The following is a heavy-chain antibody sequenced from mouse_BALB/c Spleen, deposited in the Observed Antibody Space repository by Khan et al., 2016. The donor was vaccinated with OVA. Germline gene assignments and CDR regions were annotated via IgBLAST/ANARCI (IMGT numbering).Heavy chain of an antibody. Sequence: QVRLQQSGAELARPGASVKMSCKASGYTFTSYTIHWIKERPGQGLEWIGYINPSNGYTNYNQKFKDKATLTTDKSSTTAYLQLSSLTSDDSAVYNWVRDGAYHRNDGWFAYWGQGTLVTVSA. CDR2: INPSNGYT. V-gene: IGHV1-4*01. D-gene: IGHD2-14*01. J-gene: IGHJ3*01. CDR3: VRDGAYHRNDGWFAY. CDR1: GYTFTSYT.